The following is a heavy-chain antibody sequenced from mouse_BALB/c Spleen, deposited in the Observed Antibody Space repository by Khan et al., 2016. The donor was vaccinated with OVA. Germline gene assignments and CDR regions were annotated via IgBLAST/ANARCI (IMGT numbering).Heavy chain of an antibody. V-gene: IGHV2-9*02. CDR3: ARPFYSSAWFAY. D-gene: IGHD6-1*01. CDR2: IWAGGST. Sequence: QVQLKESGPGLVAPSQTLSITCTVSGFSLTNYGVHWVRQPPGKGLEWLGVIWAGGSTNHNSALMSRLTISKDNSKSQVFLKMNSLQTDDTAMYYCARPFYSSAWFAYWGQGTLVTVSA. CDR1: GFSLTNYG. J-gene: IGHJ3*01.